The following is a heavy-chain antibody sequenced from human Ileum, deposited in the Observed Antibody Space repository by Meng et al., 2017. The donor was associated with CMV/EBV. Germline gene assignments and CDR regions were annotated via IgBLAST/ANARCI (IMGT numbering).Heavy chain of an antibody. CDR3: ARDIVATIGIPAWFDS. D-gene: IGHD5-12*01. V-gene: IGHV1-18*01. Sequence: GYTFTNHEISWVQQARERGLEWMGWISAYKGKTNHDKKVQGRIIMTTDTSTSTAYMDLRSLTSDDTAVYYCARDIVATIGIPAWFDSWGQGTLVTVSS. CDR2: ISAYKGKT. J-gene: IGHJ5*01. CDR1: GYTFTNHE.